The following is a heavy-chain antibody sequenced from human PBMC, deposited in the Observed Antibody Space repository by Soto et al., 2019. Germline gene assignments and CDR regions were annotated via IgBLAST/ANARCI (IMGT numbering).Heavy chain of an antibody. Sequence: SETLSLTCSVSGGSISDSYWSWIRQSPGKGLEWLGYVYYTGSTNYSPSLRSRVSISVDTSKNEFSLRLSSVTAADTAVYFCARSVAVPGAHIDYWGQGTQVTVSS. J-gene: IGHJ4*02. D-gene: IGHD6-19*01. CDR1: GGSISDSY. V-gene: IGHV4-59*01. CDR2: VYYTGST. CDR3: ARSVAVPGAHIDY.